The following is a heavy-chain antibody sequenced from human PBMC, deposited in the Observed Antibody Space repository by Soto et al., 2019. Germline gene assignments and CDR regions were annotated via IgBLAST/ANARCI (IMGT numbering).Heavy chain of an antibody. CDR2: INTYNSRD. Sequence: QVQLVQSGAEVKKTGASVKVSCKASGYTFSRYGRSWVRQAPGQGLEWMGWINTYNSRDYYAQKFQGRVTMTTDTSTSTVYMELRRLTSDDTAGYYCAREGFCSSGSCALYSHEYFGRDFWGQGTKVTVSS. CDR3: AREGFCSSGSCALYSHEYFGRDF. CDR1: GYTFSRYG. J-gene: IGHJ6*01. D-gene: IGHD2-15*01. V-gene: IGHV1-18*01.